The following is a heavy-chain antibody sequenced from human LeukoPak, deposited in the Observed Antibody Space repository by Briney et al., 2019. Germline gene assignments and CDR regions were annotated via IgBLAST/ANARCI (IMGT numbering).Heavy chain of an antibody. Sequence: ASVKVSCKASGYTFTGYYMHWVRQAPGQGLEWMGWISAYNGNTNYAQKLQGRVTMTTDTSTSTAYMELRSLRSDDTAVYYCARDGSNWFDPWGQGTLVTVSS. V-gene: IGHV1-18*04. CDR2: ISAYNGNT. CDR3: ARDGSNWFDP. J-gene: IGHJ5*02. CDR1: GYTFTGYY.